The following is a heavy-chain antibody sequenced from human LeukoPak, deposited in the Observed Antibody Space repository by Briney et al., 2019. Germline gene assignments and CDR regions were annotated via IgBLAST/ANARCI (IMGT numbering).Heavy chain of an antibody. J-gene: IGHJ4*02. CDR1: GFTFSTYC. V-gene: IGHV3-74*01. CDR2: ICPDGTAT. Sequence: GGSLRLSCAASGFTFSTYCMHWVRQAPRKGPMWVSRICPDGTATNYADSVKARFIISRDNARNTVYLQMNSLRVEDTAVYYCVRDFRSADYWGQGTLVTVSS. CDR3: VRDFRSADY.